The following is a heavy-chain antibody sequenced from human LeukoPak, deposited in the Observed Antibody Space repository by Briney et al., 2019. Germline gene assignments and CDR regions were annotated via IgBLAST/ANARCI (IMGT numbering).Heavy chain of an antibody. CDR1: GFTFSSYG. J-gene: IGHJ4*02. V-gene: IGHV3-30*02. D-gene: IGHD3-22*01. CDR3: AKTYYYDSSGYYYFDY. CDR2: IRYDGSNK. Sequence: QPGGSLRLSCAASGFTFSSYGMHWVRQAPGKGLEWVALIRYDGSNKYYADSVKGRFTISRDNSKNTLYLQMNSLRAEDTAVYYCAKTYYYDSSGYYYFDYWGQGTLVTVSS.